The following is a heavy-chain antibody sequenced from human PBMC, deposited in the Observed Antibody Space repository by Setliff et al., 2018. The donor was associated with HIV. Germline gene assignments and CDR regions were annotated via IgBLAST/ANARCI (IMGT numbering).Heavy chain of an antibody. CDR2: IRSKANNYAT. D-gene: IGHD2-2*01. CDR1: GFTLRGPT. Sequence: GGSLRLSCAASGFTLRGPTMHWVRQASGRGLEWVGHIRSKANNYATVYAASVKGRFTISRDDSKNTAYLQMNSLKTEDTAVYYCTPGYCTSTSLHWFDPWGQGTLVTVSS. V-gene: IGHV3-73*01. J-gene: IGHJ5*02. CDR3: TPGYCTSTSLHWFDP.